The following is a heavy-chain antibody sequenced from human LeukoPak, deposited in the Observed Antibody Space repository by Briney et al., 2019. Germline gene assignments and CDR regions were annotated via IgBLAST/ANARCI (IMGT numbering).Heavy chain of an antibody. V-gene: IGHV3-23*01. Sequence: GGSLRLSCAASGFTFSSYAMSWVRQAPGKGLECVSVISGSGGSTYYADSVKGRFTISRDNSKNTLYLQMNSLRAEDTAVYYRAKEVRFLEWLLGLDYWGQGTLVTVSS. J-gene: IGHJ4*02. CDR3: AKEVRFLEWLLGLDY. CDR1: GFTFSSYA. CDR2: ISGSGGST. D-gene: IGHD3-3*01.